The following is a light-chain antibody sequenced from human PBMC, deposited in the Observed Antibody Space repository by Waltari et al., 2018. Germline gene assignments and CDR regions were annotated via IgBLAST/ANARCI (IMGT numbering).Light chain of an antibody. Sequence: QLVLTQSPSASASLGASVKLTCTLSSGHINNVIAWLQQRPSKGPRYLMKVNSDGSHNKGDGIPDRCSGSGSGAERYRSISSLHAEDEADYICQTGGHGTWVFGGGTKLTVL. V-gene: IGLV4-69*01. CDR3: QTGGHGTWV. CDR2: VNSDGSH. CDR1: SGHINNV. J-gene: IGLJ3*02.